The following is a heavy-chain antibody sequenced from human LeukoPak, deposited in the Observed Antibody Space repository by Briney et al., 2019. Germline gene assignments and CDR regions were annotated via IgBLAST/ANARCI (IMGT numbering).Heavy chain of an antibody. CDR3: ARARDGY. CDR2: ISSDGSTT. V-gene: IGHV3-74*01. Sequence: GGSLSLSCVSSRFSLSTYWMHWVRQAPGKGLVWVSRISSDGSTTNYADSVKGRFTISRDNAKNTLYLQMDSLRVEDTCVYYCARARDGYRGQGTLVTVSS. D-gene: IGHD6-13*01. J-gene: IGHJ4*02. CDR1: RFSLSTYW.